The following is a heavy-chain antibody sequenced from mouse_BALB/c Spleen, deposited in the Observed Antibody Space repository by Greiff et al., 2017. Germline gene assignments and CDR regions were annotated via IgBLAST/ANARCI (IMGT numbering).Heavy chain of an antibody. CDR3: ARSMITDYAMDY. D-gene: IGHD2-4*01. V-gene: IGHV5-17*02. Sequence: EVQGVESGGGLVQPGGSRKLSCAASGFTFSSFGMHWVRQAPEKGLEWVAYISSGSSTIYYADTVKGRFTISRDNPKNTLFLQMTSLRSEDTAMYYCARSMITDYAMDYWGQGTSVTVSS. CDR2: ISSGSSTI. CDR1: GFTFSSFG. J-gene: IGHJ4*01.